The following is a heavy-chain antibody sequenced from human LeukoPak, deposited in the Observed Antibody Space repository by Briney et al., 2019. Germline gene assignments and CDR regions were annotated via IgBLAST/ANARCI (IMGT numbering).Heavy chain of an antibody. V-gene: IGHV1-24*01. CDR1: GYTLTELS. CDR3: ATGIAITMVRGVTSRTFDY. D-gene: IGHD3-10*01. CDR2: FDPEDGET. J-gene: IGHJ4*02. Sequence: ASVKVSCKVSGYTLTELSMHWVRQAPGKGLEWMGGFDPEDGETIYAQKFQGRVTMTEDTSTDTAYMELSSLRSEDTAVYYCATGIAITMVRGVTSRTFDYWGQGTLVTVSS.